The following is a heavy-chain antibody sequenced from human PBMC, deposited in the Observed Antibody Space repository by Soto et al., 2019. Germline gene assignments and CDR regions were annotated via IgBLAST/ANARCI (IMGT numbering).Heavy chain of an antibody. V-gene: IGHV4-30-2*01. D-gene: IGHD4-17*01. Sequence: QLQLQESGSGLVKPSQTLSLTCAVSGGSISSGGYSWSWIRQPPGKGLAWIGYIYHSGSTYYNPSLKSRVTISVDRSKNQFSLKLSSVTAADTAVYYCAGTTVTTSRWFDPWGQGTLVTVSS. CDR3: AGTTVTTSRWFDP. J-gene: IGHJ5*02. CDR1: GGSISSGGYS. CDR2: IYHSGST.